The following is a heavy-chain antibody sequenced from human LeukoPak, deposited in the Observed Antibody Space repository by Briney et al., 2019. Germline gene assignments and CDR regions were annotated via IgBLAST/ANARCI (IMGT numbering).Heavy chain of an antibody. V-gene: IGHV1-2*02. Sequence: ASVKVSCKASGYTFTGYYMHWVRQAPGQGLEWMGWINPNSGGTNYAQKFQGRVTMTRDTSISTAYMELSRLRSDDTAVYYCARGPILLWFGEYTGAHWFDPWGRGTLVTVSS. CDR2: INPNSGGT. D-gene: IGHD3-10*01. J-gene: IGHJ5*02. CDR3: ARGPILLWFGEYTGAHWFDP. CDR1: GYTFTGYY.